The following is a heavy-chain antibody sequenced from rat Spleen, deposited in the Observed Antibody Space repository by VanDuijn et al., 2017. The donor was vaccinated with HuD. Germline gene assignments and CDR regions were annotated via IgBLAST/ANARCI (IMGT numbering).Heavy chain of an antibody. V-gene: IGHV4-2*01. CDR1: GFNFDDYW. D-gene: IGHD4-4*01. J-gene: IGHJ2*01. Sequence: EVKLVESGGGLVQPGRSLKLSCSASGFNFDDYWMGWVRQAPGKGREWIGEINMDSSEIKYSPSLRDKFTVSRDNAQNTLYLQMNKLGSEDTAIYYCVREDLGVNYWGQGVMVTVSS. CDR2: INMDSSEI. CDR3: VREDLGVNY.